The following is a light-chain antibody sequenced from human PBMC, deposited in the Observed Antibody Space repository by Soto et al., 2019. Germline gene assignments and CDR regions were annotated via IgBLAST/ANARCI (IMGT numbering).Light chain of an antibody. Sequence: DIQMTQSPSTLSASVGDRVTITCRANQSISSWLAWYQQKPGKAPKLLIYKASSLESGVPSRFSGSASGTEFTLTISSLQPDDFATYYCQQYNSYSEWTFGQGTKVEIK. CDR2: KAS. V-gene: IGKV1-5*03. CDR3: QQYNSYSEWT. J-gene: IGKJ1*01. CDR1: QSISSW.